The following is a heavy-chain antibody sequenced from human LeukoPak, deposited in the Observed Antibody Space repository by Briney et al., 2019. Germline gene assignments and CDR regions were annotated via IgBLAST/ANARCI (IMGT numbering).Heavy chain of an antibody. V-gene: IGHV5-51*01. CDR3: ARRSSSGCCDY. J-gene: IGHJ4*02. D-gene: IGHD6-19*01. Sequence: GESLQISCQGSGYSFTSYWIGWVRQMPGKGLEWMGIIYPGDSGTRYSPSFQGQVTISADKSISTAYLQWSSLKASDTAMYYCARRSSSGCCDYWGQGTLVTVSS. CDR2: IYPGDSGT. CDR1: GYSFTSYW.